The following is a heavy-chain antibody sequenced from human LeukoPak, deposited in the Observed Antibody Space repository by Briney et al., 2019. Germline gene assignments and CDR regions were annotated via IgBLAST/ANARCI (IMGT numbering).Heavy chain of an antibody. CDR2: IYTSGST. J-gene: IGHJ6*03. Sequence: SETLSLTCTVSGGSISSNEYFWGWIRHPPGKELEWIGRIYTSGSTNYNPSLKSRVTISVDTSKNQFSLKLSAVTAADTAGYYCARHASQEPAAKGVSYMDVWGKGTTVSISS. CDR3: ARHASQEPAAKGVSYMDV. D-gene: IGHD2-2*01. CDR1: GGSISSNEYF. V-gene: IGHV4-61*02.